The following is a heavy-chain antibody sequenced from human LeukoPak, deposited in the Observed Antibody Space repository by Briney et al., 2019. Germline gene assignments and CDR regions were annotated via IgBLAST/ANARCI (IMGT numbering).Heavy chain of an antibody. CDR3: ARRGVVVTAKSFDY. J-gene: IGHJ4*02. V-gene: IGHV4-34*01. D-gene: IGHD2-21*02. CDR1: GGSVSGYY. Sequence: SETLSLTCAVYGGSVSGYYWSWIRQPPGKGLEWIGEINHSGSTNYNPSLKSRVTISVDTSKNQFSLKLSSVTAADTAVYYCARRGVVVTAKSFDYWGQGTLVTVSS. CDR2: INHSGST.